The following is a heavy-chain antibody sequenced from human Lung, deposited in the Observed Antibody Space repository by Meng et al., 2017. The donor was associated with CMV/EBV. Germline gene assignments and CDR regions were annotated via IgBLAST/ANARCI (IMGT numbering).Heavy chain of an antibody. CDR3: AMARERGYSYGRIDY. V-gene: IGHV1-46*01. J-gene: IGHJ4*02. CDR1: GYNFTSYY. D-gene: IGHD5-18*01. CDR2: INPSGGST. Sequence: ASXXVSCKASGYNFTSYYMHWVRQAPGQGLEWMGIINPSGGSTSYAQKVQGRVTMTRDTSTSTVYMELSSLRSEDTAVYYCAMARERGYSYGRIDYWGQGXLVTVSS.